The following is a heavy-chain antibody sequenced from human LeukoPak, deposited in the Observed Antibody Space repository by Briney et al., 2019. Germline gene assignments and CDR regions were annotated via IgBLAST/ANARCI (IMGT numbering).Heavy chain of an antibody. CDR3: ARAAVGATTPYYFDY. V-gene: IGHV3-20*04. CDR2: INWNGGST. D-gene: IGHD1-26*01. CDR1: RFTFDDYG. J-gene: IGHJ4*02. Sequence: GGSLRLSCAVSRFTFDDYGMSWVRQAPGKGLEWVSGINWNGGSTGYADSVKGRFTISRDNAKNSLYLQMNSLRAEDTAVYYCARAAVGATTPYYFDYWGQGTLVTVSS.